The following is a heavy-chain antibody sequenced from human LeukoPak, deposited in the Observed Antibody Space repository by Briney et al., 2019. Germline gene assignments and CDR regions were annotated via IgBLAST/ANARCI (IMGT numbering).Heavy chain of an antibody. J-gene: IGHJ5*02. CDR3: ARDLAGRWFDP. CDR2: IYYSGST. CDR1: AGSISSGGYY. Sequence: SQTLSLTCSVSAGSISSGGYYWSWIRQHPGKGLEWIGNIYYSGSTYYNPSLKSRVTISVDTSKNQLSLKVNSVTAADTAVYYCARDLAGRWFDPRGQGTLVIVSS. V-gene: IGHV4-31*02.